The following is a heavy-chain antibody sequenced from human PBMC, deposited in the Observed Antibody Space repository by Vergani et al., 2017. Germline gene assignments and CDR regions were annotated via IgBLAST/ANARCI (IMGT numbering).Heavy chain of an antibody. J-gene: IGHJ3*02. CDR2: IKSKTDGGTT. V-gene: IGHV3-15*01. CDR1: GFTFSSYW. CDR3: TTPERHNDFWSGYYAGDAFDI. Sequence: EVQLVESGGGLVQPGGSLRLSCAASGFTFSSYWMSWVRQAPGKGLEWVGRIKSKTDGGTTDYAAPVKGRFTISRDDSKNTLYLQMNSLKTEDTAVYYCTTPERHNDFWSGYYAGDAFDIWGQGTMVTVSS. D-gene: IGHD3-3*01.